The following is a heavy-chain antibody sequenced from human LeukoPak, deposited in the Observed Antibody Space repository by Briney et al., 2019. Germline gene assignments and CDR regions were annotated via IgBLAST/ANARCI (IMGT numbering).Heavy chain of an antibody. CDR1: GFTFSSYA. CDR2: ISGSGDST. CDR3: PKGCASTSCYTSEY. J-gene: IGHJ4*02. Sequence: GSLRLSCAASGFTFSSYAMSWVRQAPGRGLEWASTISGSGDSTYYADSVKGRFTISRDNSKNTLYLQMNSLRPEDTAVYYCPKGCASTSCYTSEYWGQGTLVTVSS. V-gene: IGHV3-23*01. D-gene: IGHD2-2*02.